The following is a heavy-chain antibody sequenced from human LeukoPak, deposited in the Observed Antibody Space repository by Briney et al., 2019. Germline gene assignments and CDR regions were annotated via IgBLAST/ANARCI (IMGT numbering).Heavy chain of an antibody. CDR2: ISSSSSYI. J-gene: IGHJ6*03. Sequence: GGSLRLSCAASGFTFSTYSMKWVRQAPGKGLEWVSFISSSSSYIYYADSVKGRFTISRDNAKNSLYLHMNSLRAEDTAVYYCAREAYGPDYYMDVWGKGTTVTISS. V-gene: IGHV3-21*01. CDR3: AREAYGPDYYMDV. D-gene: IGHD3-10*01. CDR1: GFTFSTYS.